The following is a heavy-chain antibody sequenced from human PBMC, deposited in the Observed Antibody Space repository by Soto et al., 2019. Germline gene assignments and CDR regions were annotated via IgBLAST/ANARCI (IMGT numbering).Heavy chain of an antibody. CDR3: AGGLEYFQH. J-gene: IGHJ1*01. CDR2: ITNSGYT. V-gene: IGHV4-34*01. Sequence: PSETLSLTCDVFNGSFSGYYWSWIRQPPGKGLEWIGEITNSGYTNYNPSLKNRVTILIDRSKNHFSLKVTSVTAADTAVYYCAGGLEYFQHWGQGTLVTVTS. CDR1: NGSFSGYY.